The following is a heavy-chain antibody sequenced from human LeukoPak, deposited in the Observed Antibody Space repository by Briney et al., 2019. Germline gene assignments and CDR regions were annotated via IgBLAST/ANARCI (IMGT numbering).Heavy chain of an antibody. CDR3: ASSVVGATIGY. V-gene: IGHV3-21*01. CDR2: ISSSSSYI. CDR1: GFTFSSYS. Sequence: GGSLRLSCAASGFTFSSYSMNWVRQAPGKGLEWVSSISSSSSYIYYADSVKGRFTISRDNAKNSLYLQMNSLRAEDTAVYYCASSVVGATIGYWGQGTLVTVSS. D-gene: IGHD1-26*01. J-gene: IGHJ4*02.